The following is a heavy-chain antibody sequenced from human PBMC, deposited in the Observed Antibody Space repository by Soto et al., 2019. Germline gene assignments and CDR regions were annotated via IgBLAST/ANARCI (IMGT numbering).Heavy chain of an antibody. CDR3: ARAVTAIVFVPAPGWFDP. Sequence: QVQLQESGPGLVKPSQTLSLTCTVSGGSISSGGYYWSWIRQHPGKGLEWIGYIYYSGSTYYNPGLKSRVTISVDTSKNQFSLKLSSVTAGDTAVYYCARAVTAIVFVPAPGWFDPWGQGTLVTVSS. CDR1: GGSISSGGYY. D-gene: IGHD2-2*01. V-gene: IGHV4-31*03. CDR2: IYYSGST. J-gene: IGHJ5*02.